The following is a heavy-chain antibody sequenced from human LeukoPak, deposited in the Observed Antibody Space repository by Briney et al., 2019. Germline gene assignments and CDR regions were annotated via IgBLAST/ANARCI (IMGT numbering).Heavy chain of an antibody. J-gene: IGHJ4*02. CDR1: GGSISDYY. CDR2: VYPSVST. CDR3: ARGEYRSGSRFDV. Sequence: SETLSLTCTVSGGSISDYYWTWIRQPAGKGLEWIGRVYPSVSTNYNPSLKSRGTMSLDTSKNQFSLKMSSVTAADTAVYYCARGEYRSGSRFDVWGQGTLVTVSS. V-gene: IGHV4-4*07. D-gene: IGHD6-25*01.